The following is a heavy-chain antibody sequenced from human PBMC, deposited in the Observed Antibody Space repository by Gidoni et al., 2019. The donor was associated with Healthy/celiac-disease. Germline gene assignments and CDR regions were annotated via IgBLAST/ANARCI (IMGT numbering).Heavy chain of an antibody. Sequence: EVQLVQSGAEVKKPGESLRISCKGSGYSFTSYWNSWVRQMPGKGLEWMGRIDPSDSYTNYSPSFQGHVTISADKPISTAYLQWSSLKASDTAMYYCASEGIAVAGAYYYYGMDVWGQGTTVTVSS. V-gene: IGHV5-10-1*03. J-gene: IGHJ6*02. D-gene: IGHD6-19*01. CDR3: ASEGIAVAGAYYYYGMDV. CDR1: GYSFTSYW. CDR2: IDPSDSYT.